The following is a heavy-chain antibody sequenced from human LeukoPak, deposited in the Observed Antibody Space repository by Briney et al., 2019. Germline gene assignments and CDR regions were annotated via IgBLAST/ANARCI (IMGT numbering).Heavy chain of an antibody. J-gene: IGHJ6*03. CDR1: GYTFTGYY. D-gene: IGHD3-10*01. CDR2: INLNSGGT. V-gene: IGHV1-2*02. Sequence: PGASVKVSCKASGYTFTGYYMHWVRQAPGQGLEWMGWINLNSGGTNDAQKFQDRGTMTRDTSISTAYMELRSLRSEDTAVYYCARVGFGVENNYYYYMDVWGKGTTVTVSS. CDR3: ARVGFGVENNYYYYMDV.